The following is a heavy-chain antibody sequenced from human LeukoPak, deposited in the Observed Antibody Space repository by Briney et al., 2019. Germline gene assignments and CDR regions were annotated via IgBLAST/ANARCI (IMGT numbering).Heavy chain of an antibody. CDR1: GGSTDNSHFY. CDR3: VRLASGLIDY. Sequence: SETLSLTCTVSGGSTDNSHFYWGWIRPPPGEGLEWIASIHYSGSTHYNPSLKSRVTISVDTSKNQFSLKLSSVTAADTAVYYCVRLASGLIDYWGQGTLVTVSS. J-gene: IGHJ4*02. V-gene: IGHV4-39*01. CDR2: IHYSGST. D-gene: IGHD6-19*01.